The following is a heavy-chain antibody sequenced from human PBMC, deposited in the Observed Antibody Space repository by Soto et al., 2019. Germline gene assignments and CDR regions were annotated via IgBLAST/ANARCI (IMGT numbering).Heavy chain of an antibody. CDR3: AHTIRPSEYSGYDPDFDY. CDR2: IYWDDDK. D-gene: IGHD5-12*01. J-gene: IGHJ4*02. CDR1: GFSLSTSGVG. Sequence: TLSLTXAVSGFSLSTSGVGVGWIRQPPGKALEWLALIYWDDDKRYSPSLKSRLTITKDTSKNQVVLTMTNMDPVDTATYYCAHTIRPSEYSGYDPDFDYWGQGTLVTVSS. V-gene: IGHV2-5*02.